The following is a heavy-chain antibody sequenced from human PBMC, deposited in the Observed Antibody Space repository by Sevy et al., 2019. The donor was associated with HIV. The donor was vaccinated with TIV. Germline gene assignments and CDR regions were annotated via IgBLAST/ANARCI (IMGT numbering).Heavy chain of an antibody. D-gene: IGHD3-10*01. J-gene: IGHJ4*02. V-gene: IGHV3-23*01. CDR1: GFTFSSYA. Sequence: GGSLRLSCAASGFTFSSYAMSWVRQAPGKGPEWVSAISGSGGSTYYANSVKGRFTISRDNSKNTLYLQMNSLRAEDTAVYYCAKVKGKGFGELAGYWGQGTLVTVSS. CDR2: ISGSGGST. CDR3: AKVKGKGFGELAGY.